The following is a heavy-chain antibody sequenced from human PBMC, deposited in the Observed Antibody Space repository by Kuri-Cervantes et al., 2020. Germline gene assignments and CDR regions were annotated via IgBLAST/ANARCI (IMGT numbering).Heavy chain of an antibody. D-gene: IGHD1-7*01. Sequence: ASVKGSCKASGYTFTSYAMHWVRQAPGQRLEWMGWINAGNGNTKYSQKFQGRVTITRDTSASTAYMELSSLRSEDTAVYYCARELPIGWNYAGYYMDVWGKGTTVTVSS. CDR1: GYTFTSYA. V-gene: IGHV1-3*01. CDR2: INAGNGNT. CDR3: ARELPIGWNYAGYYMDV. J-gene: IGHJ6*03.